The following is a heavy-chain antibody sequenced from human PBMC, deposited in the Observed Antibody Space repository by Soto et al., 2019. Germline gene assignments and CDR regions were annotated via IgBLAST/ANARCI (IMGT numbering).Heavy chain of an antibody. J-gene: IGHJ6*02. CDR1: GFTFSSYG. V-gene: IGHV3-33*01. D-gene: IGHD6-19*01. CDR3: ASEGAVAGTPSQGLDDYYYCMDV. CDR2: IWYDGSNK. Sequence: PGGSLRLSCAASGFTFSSYGMHWVRQAPGKGLEWVAVIWYDGSNKYYADSVKGRFTISRDNSKNTLYLRMNSLRAEDTAVYYGASEGAVAGTPSQGLDDYYYCMDVWGQGTTVSVS.